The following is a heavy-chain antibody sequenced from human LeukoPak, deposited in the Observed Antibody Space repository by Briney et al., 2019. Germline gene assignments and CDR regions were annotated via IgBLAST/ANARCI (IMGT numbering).Heavy chain of an antibody. CDR1: GASISSHY. CDR2: ISYSGST. CDR3: ARQSRGTTARLFDY. Sequence: SETLSLTCTVSGASISSHYWSWIRQPPGKGLEWIGYISYSGSTNYNPSLESRVTISGDTSKNQFSLKLSSVTAADTAFYYCARQSRGTTARLFDYWGQGTLVTVSS. V-gene: IGHV4-59*08. J-gene: IGHJ4*02. D-gene: IGHD1-1*01.